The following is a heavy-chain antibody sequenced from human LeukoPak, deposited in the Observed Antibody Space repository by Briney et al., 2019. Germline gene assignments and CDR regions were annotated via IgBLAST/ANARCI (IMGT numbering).Heavy chain of an antibody. J-gene: IGHJ4*02. CDR1: GFTFSSYA. CDR2: SSGNGGST. V-gene: IGHV3-23*01. Sequence: GASLRLSCAASGFTFSSYAMSWVRQAPGKGLEWVSASSGNGGSTYYADSVKGRFTISRDNSKNTLYLQMNSLRAEDTAVYYCAKVSEWDYYDSSGYPDSQFDYWGQGTLVTVSS. D-gene: IGHD3-22*01. CDR3: AKVSEWDYYDSSGYPDSQFDY.